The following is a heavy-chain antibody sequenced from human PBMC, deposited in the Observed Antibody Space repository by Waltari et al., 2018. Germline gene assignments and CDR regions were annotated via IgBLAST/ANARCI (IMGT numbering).Heavy chain of an antibody. Sequence: QVQLQQWGAGLLKPSETLSLTCAVYHGSFSGYYWRWIRQPPGKGLEWIGEINHSGSTNYNPSLKSRVTVSVDTSKNHFSLKLSSVTAADTGLYYCARVNYYDSGGYYFFDYWGQGTLVTVSS. J-gene: IGHJ4*02. CDR2: INHSGST. D-gene: IGHD3-22*01. CDR1: HGSFSGYY. CDR3: ARVNYYDSGGYYFFDY. V-gene: IGHV4-34*01.